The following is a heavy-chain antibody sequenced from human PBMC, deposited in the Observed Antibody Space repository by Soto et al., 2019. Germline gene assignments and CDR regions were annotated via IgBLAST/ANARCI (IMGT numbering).Heavy chain of an antibody. CDR3: ARAFYGVDL. CDR2: IYQSGSA. J-gene: IGHJ6*02. CDR1: AGSITSGGYS. Sequence: ASETLSPTCTVSAGSITSGGYSWSWIRQSPGQGLEWIGYIYQSGSAFYNPSLKTRATILVDRSKNQFSLNLTSVTAADAAVYYCARAFYGVDLWGQGTTVTVSS. V-gene: IGHV4-30-2*06.